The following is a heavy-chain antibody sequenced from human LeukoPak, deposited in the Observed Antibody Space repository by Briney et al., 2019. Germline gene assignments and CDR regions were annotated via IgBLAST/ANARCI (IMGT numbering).Heavy chain of an antibody. CDR2: ISAYNGNT. CDR1: GGTFSSYA. D-gene: IGHD3-22*01. J-gene: IGHJ4*02. CDR3: ARVNYDSSGYYYVRSFDY. V-gene: IGHV1-18*01. Sequence: ASVKVSCKASGGTFSSYAISWVRQAPGQGLEWMGWISAYNGNTNYAQKLQGGVTMTTDTSTSTAYMELRSLRSDDTAVYYCARVNYDSSGYYYVRSFDYWGQGTLVTVSS.